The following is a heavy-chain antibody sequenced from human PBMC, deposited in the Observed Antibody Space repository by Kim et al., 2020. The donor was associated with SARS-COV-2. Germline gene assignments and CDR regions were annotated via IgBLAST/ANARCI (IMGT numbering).Heavy chain of an antibody. CDR1: GGSISSGGYY. Sequence: SETLSLTCTVSGGSISSGGYYWSWIRQHPGKGLEWIGYIYYSGSTYYNPSLKSRVTISVDTSKNQFSLKLSSVTAADTAVYYCARDRNDYYGSGRRWGYYYGMDVWGQGTTVTVSS. CDR3: ARDRNDYYGSGRRWGYYYGMDV. J-gene: IGHJ6*02. CDR2: IYYSGST. V-gene: IGHV4-31*03. D-gene: IGHD3-10*01.